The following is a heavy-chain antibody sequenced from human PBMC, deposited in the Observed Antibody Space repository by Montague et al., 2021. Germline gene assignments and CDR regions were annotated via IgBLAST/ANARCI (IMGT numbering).Heavy chain of an antibody. CDR2: IKQDGSKK. J-gene: IGHJ4*02. CDR3: ARDQGQGYCGGDCYVGLDY. CDR1: GFTFSNYW. D-gene: IGHD2-21*01. Sequence: SLRLSCAASGFTFSNYWMSWVRQAPGKGLEWVAYIKQDGSKKYYXDSVKGRFTISRDNAKNSLYLQMNSLRAEDTAVYFCARDQGQGYCGGDCYVGLDYWGQGTLVTVSS. V-gene: IGHV3-7*01.